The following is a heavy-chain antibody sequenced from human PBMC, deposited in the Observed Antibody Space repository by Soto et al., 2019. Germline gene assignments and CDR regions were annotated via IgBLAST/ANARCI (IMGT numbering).Heavy chain of an antibody. Sequence: GASVKVSCKASGGTFSSYAISWVRQAPGQGLEWMGGIIPIFGTANYAQKFQGRVTITADESTSTAYMELSSLRSEDTAVYYCARDLAVLKRASAFDIRGQGTMVTVSS. CDR3: ARDLAVLKRASAFDI. V-gene: IGHV1-69*13. J-gene: IGHJ3*02. CDR2: IIPIFGTA. D-gene: IGHD2-8*01. CDR1: GGTFSSYA.